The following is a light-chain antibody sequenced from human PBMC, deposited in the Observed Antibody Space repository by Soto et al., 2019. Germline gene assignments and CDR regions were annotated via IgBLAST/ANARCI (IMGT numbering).Light chain of an antibody. Sequence: DIQMTQSPSSLSASVGDRVTITCRASQSISTYLNWYQQKPGKAPKLLIYAASSLQSGVPSRFSGSGSGTDFTLTISSLQPEDFATYYCQQSYNTPLFTFGPGTKVDIK. CDR3: QQSYNTPLFT. CDR2: AAS. J-gene: IGKJ3*01. V-gene: IGKV1-39*01. CDR1: QSISTY.